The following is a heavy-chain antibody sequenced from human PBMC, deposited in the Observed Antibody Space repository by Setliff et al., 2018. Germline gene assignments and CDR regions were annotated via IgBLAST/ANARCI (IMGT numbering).Heavy chain of an antibody. CDR2: INHSGST. D-gene: IGHD1-26*01. Sequence: KPSETLSLTCAVYGGSFSGYYWSWIRQPPGKGLEWIGEINHSGSTNYNPSLKSRVTISVDTSKNQFSLKLSSVTAADTAVYYCARVPRYSGSYYVNYWGQGTLVTVSS. J-gene: IGHJ4*02. V-gene: IGHV4-34*01. CDR1: GGSFSGYY. CDR3: ARVPRYSGSYYVNY.